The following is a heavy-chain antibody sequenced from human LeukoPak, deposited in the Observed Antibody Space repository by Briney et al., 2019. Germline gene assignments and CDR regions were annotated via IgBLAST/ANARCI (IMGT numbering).Heavy chain of an antibody. J-gene: IGHJ4*02. CDR1: GGSIISSNYY. Sequence: SETLSLTCSVSGGSIISSNYYWGWIRQPPGKGLEWIGSIYQSGSGSSYYNPSLKSRVTIFGDTSKNQFFLRLSSVTAADTAVYYCAITLRFLPYRRFDYWGQGTLVTVPS. V-gene: IGHV4-39*01. CDR3: AITLRFLPYRRFDY. D-gene: IGHD3-3*01. CDR2: IYQSGSGSS.